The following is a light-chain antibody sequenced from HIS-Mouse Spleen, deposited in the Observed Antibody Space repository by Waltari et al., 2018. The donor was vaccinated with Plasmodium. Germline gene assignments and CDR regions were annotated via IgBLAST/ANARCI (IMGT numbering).Light chain of an antibody. CDR3: QQYNNWSFT. CDR2: GAS. J-gene: IGKJ3*01. V-gene: IGKV3-15*01. CDR1: QSGSSN. Sequence: EIVMTQSPATLSVSPGERAPLSCRASQSGSSNLPWYQQKPGQAPRLLIYGASTRATGIPARFSGSGSGTEFTLTISSLQSEDFAVYYCQQYNNWSFTFGPGTKVDIK.